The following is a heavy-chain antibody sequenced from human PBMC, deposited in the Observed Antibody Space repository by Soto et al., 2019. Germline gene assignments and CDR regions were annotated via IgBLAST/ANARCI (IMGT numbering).Heavy chain of an antibody. CDR2: IRSIANSYAT. Sequence: EVQLVESGGGLVQPGGSLKLSCAASGFTFSGSAMHWVRQASGKGLEWVGRIRSIANSYATAYAASVKGRFTISRDDSKNTAYLQMNSLKTEDTAVYYCTRHISVVGATSTDYWGQGTLVTVSS. V-gene: IGHV3-73*02. J-gene: IGHJ4*02. CDR3: TRHISVVGATSTDY. D-gene: IGHD1-26*01. CDR1: GFTFSGSA.